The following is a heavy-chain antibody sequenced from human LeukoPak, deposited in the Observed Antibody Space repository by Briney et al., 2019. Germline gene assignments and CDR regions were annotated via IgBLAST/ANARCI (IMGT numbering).Heavy chain of an antibody. Sequence: PGGSLRLSCAASGFTFSSYAMSWVRQAPGKGLEWVSAISGSGGSTYYADSVKGRFTISRDNSKNTLYLQMNSLRAEDTAVYYCAKGGLCGGDCYRHDAFDIWGQGTMVTVSS. D-gene: IGHD2-21*02. CDR1: GFTFSSYA. J-gene: IGHJ3*02. V-gene: IGHV3-23*01. CDR3: AKGGLCGGDCYRHDAFDI. CDR2: ISGSGGST.